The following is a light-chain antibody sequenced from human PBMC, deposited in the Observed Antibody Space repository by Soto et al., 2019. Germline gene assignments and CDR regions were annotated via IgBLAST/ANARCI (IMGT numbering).Light chain of an antibody. CDR2: GAS. Sequence: EMVMTQSPATLSVSPGERATLSCRASQSVSSTLAWYQQKPAQAPRLLIYGASTRATGIPARFSGSGAGTEFTLPISRLEPEDFAVYYCQQYGSSPLWTFGQGTKVDIK. CDR3: QQYGSSPLWT. CDR1: QSVSST. V-gene: IGKV3-15*01. J-gene: IGKJ1*01.